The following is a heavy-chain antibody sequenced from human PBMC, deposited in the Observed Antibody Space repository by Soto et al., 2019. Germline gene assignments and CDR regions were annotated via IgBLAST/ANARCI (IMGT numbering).Heavy chain of an antibody. CDR3: ARGGSSSSGNWFDP. V-gene: IGHV4-59*12. Sequence: SETLSLTCSISGGTSIGYHWNWIRQTPGKGVEWIGYFHNSGNPKYSPSLKSRVTISVDTSKNQFSLKLSSVTAADTAVYYCARGGSSSSGNWFDPWGQGTLVTVSS. D-gene: IGHD6-6*01. CDR1: GGTSIGYH. CDR2: FHNSGNP. J-gene: IGHJ5*02.